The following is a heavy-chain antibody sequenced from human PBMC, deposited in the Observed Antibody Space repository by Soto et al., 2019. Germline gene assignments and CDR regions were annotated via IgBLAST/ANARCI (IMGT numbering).Heavy chain of an antibody. V-gene: IGHV1-3*04. CDR2: IHTGDGQT. CDR3: ARDTDGIRWYDWFDP. D-gene: IGHD6-13*01. J-gene: IGHJ5*02. CDR1: GYTFSNYG. Sequence: ASVKVSCKASGYTFSNYGMHWVRQAPGQRPEWMGWIHTGDGQTQYSQRFQGRVTITRDTSASTVYMELSNLRSEDTAVFYCARDTDGIRWYDWFDPWGHGTLVTVSS.